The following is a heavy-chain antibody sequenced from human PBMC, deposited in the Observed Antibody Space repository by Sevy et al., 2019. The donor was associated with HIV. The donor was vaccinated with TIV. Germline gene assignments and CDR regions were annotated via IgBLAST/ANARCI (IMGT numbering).Heavy chain of an antibody. V-gene: IGHV3-30*02. CDR2: IQYDGSNK. D-gene: IGHD2-21*01. CDR1: GFSYSSYG. Sequence: GGSLRLSCAASGFSYSSYGMHWVRQAPGKGLEWVAYIQYDGSNKDYADSVKGRFTISRDNSKNTLDLQMNSVGVEDAGVYYCVKEGGGEGGDHWGQGTLVTVSS. J-gene: IGHJ4*02. CDR3: VKEGGGEGGDH.